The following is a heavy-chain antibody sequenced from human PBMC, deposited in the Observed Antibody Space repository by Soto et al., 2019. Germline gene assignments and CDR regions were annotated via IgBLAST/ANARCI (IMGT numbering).Heavy chain of an antibody. CDR2: VYYRGGA. Sequence: SETLSLTCTVSGGSISTGTYNWTWIRQLPGKGLEWIGNVYYRGGAYYNPSLQSRVTISLDTSKTQFSMKLKSVNAADTAVYYCARGGTEHSSSHKYGFDVWGQGTTVTVSS. D-gene: IGHD6-6*01. J-gene: IGHJ6*02. CDR1: GGSISTGTYN. V-gene: IGHV4-31*03. CDR3: ARGGTEHSSSHKYGFDV.